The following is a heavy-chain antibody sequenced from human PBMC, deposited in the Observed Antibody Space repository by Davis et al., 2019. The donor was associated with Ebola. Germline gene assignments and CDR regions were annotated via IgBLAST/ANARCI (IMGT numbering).Heavy chain of an antibody. CDR1: GFTFSSYE. CDR2: ISSSGSTI. CDR3: AKALGSGTYNAVDV. Sequence: GGSLRLSCAASGFTFSSYEMNWVRQAPGKGLEWVSYISSSGSTIYYADSVKGRFTISRDNAKNSLYLQMNSLRAEDTAVYYCAKALGSGTYNAVDVWGQGTTVTVSS. D-gene: IGHD2-15*01. J-gene: IGHJ6*02. V-gene: IGHV3-48*03.